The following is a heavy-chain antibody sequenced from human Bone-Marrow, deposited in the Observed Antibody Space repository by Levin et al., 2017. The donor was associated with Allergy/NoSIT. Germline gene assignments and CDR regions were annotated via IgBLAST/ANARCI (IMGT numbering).Heavy chain of an antibody. J-gene: IGHJ6*02. Sequence: PGGSLRLSCAASGFTVSSNYMSWVRQAPGKGLEWVSVIYSGGSTYYADSVKGRFTISRDNSKNTLYLQMNSLRAEDTAVYYCARDWGEAAGKPYGMDVWGQGTTVTVSS. V-gene: IGHV3-53*01. CDR1: GFTVSSNY. CDR2: IYSGGST. CDR3: ARDWGEAAGKPYGMDV. D-gene: IGHD6-13*01.